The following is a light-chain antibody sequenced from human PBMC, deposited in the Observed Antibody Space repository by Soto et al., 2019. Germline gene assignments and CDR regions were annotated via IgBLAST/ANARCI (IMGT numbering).Light chain of an antibody. J-gene: IGKJ2*01. Sequence: EIVLTQSPGTLSLSPGERATLSCRASQSVNGNYLTWYQQKPGQAPRLLIYGASSRATGLPDRFIGSPSGTDVLITISRLEPEEFAVYYLQQYGRSFRYTFGQGTKLQI. CDR2: GAS. CDR1: QSVNGNY. CDR3: QQYGRSFRYT. V-gene: IGKV3-20*01.